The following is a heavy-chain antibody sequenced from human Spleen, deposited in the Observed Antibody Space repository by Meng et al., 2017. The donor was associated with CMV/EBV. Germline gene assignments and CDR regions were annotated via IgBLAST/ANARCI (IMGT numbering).Heavy chain of an antibody. Sequence: SGFTFNNYAITWVRQAPGEGLEWVSAISGSGGSTDYADSVKGRFTISRDNSKNALYLQMNSLRVEDTAVYYCARRHGSGSYGRWFDPWGQGTLVTVSS. V-gene: IGHV3-23*01. CDR2: ISGSGGST. CDR1: GFTFNNYA. J-gene: IGHJ5*02. D-gene: IGHD3-10*01. CDR3: ARRHGSGSYGRWFDP.